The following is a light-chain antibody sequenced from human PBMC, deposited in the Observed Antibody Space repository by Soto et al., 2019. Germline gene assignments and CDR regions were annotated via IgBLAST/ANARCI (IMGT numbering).Light chain of an antibody. CDR2: DAS. CDR1: QSISSY. V-gene: IGKV1-27*01. J-gene: IGKJ5*01. Sequence: IQMTQSPSSLSASVGDRVTITCRASQSISSYLNWYQQKPGKAPKLLIYDASTLQSGVPSRFSGSGSGTDFTLTISSLQPEDVATYYCQKYHGAPAFGQGTRLEIK. CDR3: QKYHGAPA.